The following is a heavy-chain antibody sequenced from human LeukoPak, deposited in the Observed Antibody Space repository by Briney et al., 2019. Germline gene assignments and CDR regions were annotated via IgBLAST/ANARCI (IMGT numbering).Heavy chain of an antibody. CDR3: ARRFQLAEDY. D-gene: IGHD6-6*01. J-gene: IGHJ4*02. CDR1: GGSISSSSYY. V-gene: IGHV4-39*01. Sequence: SETLSLTCTASGGSISSSSYYWGWIRQPPGKGLEWIGSIYYSGSTYYNPSLKSRVTISVDTSKNQFSLKLSSVTAADTAVYYCARRFQLAEDYWGQGTLVTVSS. CDR2: IYYSGST.